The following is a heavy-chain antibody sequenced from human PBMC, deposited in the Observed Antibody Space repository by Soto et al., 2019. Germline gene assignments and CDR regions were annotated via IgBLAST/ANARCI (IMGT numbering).Heavy chain of an antibody. Sequence: GESLKISCKCSGYSFTNYWIGWVHQMPGKGLEWMGLIYPGDSDIRYSPSFQGQVTISADKSISTAYLQWSSLQASDTGMYYCTRHPPSPGDAFDIWGQGTMVTVSS. CDR3: TRHPPSPGDAFDI. CDR2: IYPGDSDI. CDR1: GYSFTNYW. V-gene: IGHV5-51*07. J-gene: IGHJ3*02.